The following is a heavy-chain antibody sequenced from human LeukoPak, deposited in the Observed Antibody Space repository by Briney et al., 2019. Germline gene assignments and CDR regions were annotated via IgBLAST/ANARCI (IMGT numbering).Heavy chain of an antibody. CDR2: VHLDGRT. Sequence: SETLSLTCGVSGGSVSSTNWWTWIRQPPGKGLEWIGEVHLDGRTNFNPSLKSRVTISVDTSKNQFSLKLTSVTAADTAVYYCARVWSSRKAFDIWGQGTMVTVSS. D-gene: IGHD3-16*01. J-gene: IGHJ3*02. CDR1: GGSVSSTNW. V-gene: IGHV4-4*02. CDR3: ARVWSSRKAFDI.